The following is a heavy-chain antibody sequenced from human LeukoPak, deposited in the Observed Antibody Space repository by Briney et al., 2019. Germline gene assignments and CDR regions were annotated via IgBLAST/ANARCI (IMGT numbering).Heavy chain of an antibody. D-gene: IGHD1-7*01. CDR3: ARGGNWNYGFYYYYYYMDV. V-gene: IGHV4-59*01. Sequence: SETLSLTCTVSGGSISSCYWSWIRQPPGKGLEWIGYIYYSGSTNYNPSLKSRVTISVDTSKNQFSLKLSSVTAADTAVYYCARGGNWNYGFYYYYYYMDVWGKGTTVTVSS. J-gene: IGHJ6*03. CDR1: GGSISSCY. CDR2: IYYSGST.